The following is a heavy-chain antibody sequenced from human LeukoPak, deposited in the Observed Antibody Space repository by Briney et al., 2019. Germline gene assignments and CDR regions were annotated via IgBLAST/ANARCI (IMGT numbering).Heavy chain of an antibody. CDR3: ARVRYYDSSGYYYDSAWGDY. V-gene: IGHV3-11*01. CDR1: GFTFSDYY. Sequence: GGSLRLSCAASGFTFSDYYMSWIRQAPGKGLEGVSYISSSGSTIYYAGSVKGRFTISRDNAKNSLYPQMNSLRAEDTAVYYCARVRYYDSSGYYYDSAWGDYWGQGTLVTVSS. CDR2: ISSSGSTI. D-gene: IGHD3-22*01. J-gene: IGHJ4*02.